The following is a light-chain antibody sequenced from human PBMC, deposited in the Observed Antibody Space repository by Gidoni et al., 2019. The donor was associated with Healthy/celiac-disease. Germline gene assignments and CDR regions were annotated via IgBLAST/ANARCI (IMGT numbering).Light chain of an antibody. Sequence: QSALTQPRSVSGSPGQSVTISCTGTSRDVGGYNYVSWYQQHPGKAPKLMIYDVSKRPSGVPDRFSGSKSGNTASLTISGLQAEDEADYYGCSYAGSYNYVFGTGTKVTVL. CDR3: CSYAGSYNYV. J-gene: IGLJ1*01. CDR1: SRDVGGYNY. CDR2: DVS. V-gene: IGLV2-11*01.